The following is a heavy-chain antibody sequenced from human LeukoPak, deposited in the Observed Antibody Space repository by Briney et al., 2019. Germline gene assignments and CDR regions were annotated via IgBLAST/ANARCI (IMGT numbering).Heavy chain of an antibody. V-gene: IGHV3-23*01. CDR3: AKDHYVSGRYDAFDI. J-gene: IGHJ3*02. CDR1: GFTFSSYA. Sequence: QPGGSLRLSCAASGFTFSSYAMSWVRQAPGEGLEWVSSITTSGGSTYYADSVKGRFTISRDNAKNTLYLQMNSLRAEDTAVYYCAKDHYVSGRYDAFDIWCQGTMVTVSS. CDR2: ITTSGGST. D-gene: IGHD3-10*01.